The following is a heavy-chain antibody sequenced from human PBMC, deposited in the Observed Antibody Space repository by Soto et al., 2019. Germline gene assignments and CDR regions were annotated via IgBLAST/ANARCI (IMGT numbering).Heavy chain of an antibody. CDR3: ARRYAGPNANFDI. J-gene: IGHJ3*02. CDR2: IHYTGST. CDR1: GGTIISSSYY. V-gene: IGHV4-39*01. Sequence: QLQVQESGPGLVKPSETLSLTCTVSGGTIISSSYYWGWIRQPPGKGLEWIATIHYTGSTYYNPSLGSRVSISVDASMTQVSLKVTSVTAADTAVYYCARRYAGPNANFDIWGQGTLVTVSA. D-gene: IGHD2-8*01.